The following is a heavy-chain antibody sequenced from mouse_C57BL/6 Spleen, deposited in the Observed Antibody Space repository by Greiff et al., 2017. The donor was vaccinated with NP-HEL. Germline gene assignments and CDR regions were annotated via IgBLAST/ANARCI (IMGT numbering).Heavy chain of an antibody. CDR3: ASYDCDEGWFDY. D-gene: IGHD2-4*01. CDR1: GYTFTDYY. V-gene: IGHV1-26*01. Sequence: VQLQQSGPELVKPGASVKISCKASGYTFTDYYMNWVKQSHGKSLEWIGDINPNNGGTSYNQKFKGKATLTVDKSSSTAYMELRSLTSEDSAVYYCASYDCDEGWFDYWGQGTPLTVSS. CDR2: INPNNGGT. J-gene: IGHJ2*01.